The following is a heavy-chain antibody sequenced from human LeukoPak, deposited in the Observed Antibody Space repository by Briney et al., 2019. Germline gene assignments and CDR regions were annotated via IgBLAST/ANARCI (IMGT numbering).Heavy chain of an antibody. V-gene: IGHV3-23*01. D-gene: IGHD3-16*01. J-gene: IGHJ4*02. CDR1: GFTLSSYA. CDR2: ISDSGNT. CDR3: AKTYVWYYFDY. Sequence: GGSLRLSCAASGFTLSSYAMSWVRQAPGKGLEWVSAISDSGNTYHADSVKGRFTISRDNSKNTLYLQMNSLGAEDTAVYYCAKTYVWYYFDYWGQGILVTVSS.